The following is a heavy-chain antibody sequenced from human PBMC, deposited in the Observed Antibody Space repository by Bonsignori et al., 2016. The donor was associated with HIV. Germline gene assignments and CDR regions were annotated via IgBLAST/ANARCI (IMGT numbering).Heavy chain of an antibody. CDR3: ASMMEYYDFWSGYYTYYFDY. V-gene: IGHV3-7*01. CDR2: IKQDGSEK. J-gene: IGHJ4*02. Sequence: WIRQPPGKGLEWVANIKQDGSEKYYVDSVKGRFTISRDNAKNSLYLQMNSLRAEDTAAYYCASMMEYYDFWSGYYTYYFDYWGQGTLVTVSS. D-gene: IGHD3-3*01.